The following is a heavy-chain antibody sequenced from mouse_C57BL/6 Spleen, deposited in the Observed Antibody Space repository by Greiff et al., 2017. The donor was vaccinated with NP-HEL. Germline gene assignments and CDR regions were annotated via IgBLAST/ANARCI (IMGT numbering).Heavy chain of an antibody. CDR2: INPGSGGT. Sequence: VKLQQSGAELVRPGTSVKVSCKASGYAFTNYLIEWVKQRPGQGLEWIGVINPGSGGTNYNEKFKGKATLTADKSSSTAYMQLSSLTSEDSAVYFCARSGGLSFFDYWGQGTTLTVSS. D-gene: IGHD1-2*01. J-gene: IGHJ2*01. CDR1: GYAFTNYL. V-gene: IGHV1-54*01. CDR3: ARSGGLSFFDY.